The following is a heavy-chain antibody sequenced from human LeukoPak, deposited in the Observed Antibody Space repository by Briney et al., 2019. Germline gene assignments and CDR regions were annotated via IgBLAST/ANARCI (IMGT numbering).Heavy chain of an antibody. CDR2: ISGSGGST. CDR3: AKVSDRSGYYYVGY. D-gene: IGHD3-22*01. CDR1: GFTFSSYA. V-gene: IGHV3-23*01. Sequence: GGSLRLSCAASGFTFSSYAMSCVRQAPGKRLEWVSAISGSGGSTYYADSVKGRFTISRDNSKNTLYLQMNSLRAEDTAVYYCAKVSDRSGYYYVGYWGQGTLVTVSS. J-gene: IGHJ4*02.